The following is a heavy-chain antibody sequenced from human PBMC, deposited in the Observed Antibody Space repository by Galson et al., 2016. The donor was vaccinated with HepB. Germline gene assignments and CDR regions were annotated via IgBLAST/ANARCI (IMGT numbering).Heavy chain of an antibody. CDR3: ARLNWNYVGRDLDY. V-gene: IGHV4-39*01. CDR1: GASISSNDYF. Sequence: ETLSLTCAVSGASISSNDYFWGWIRQPPGKGLEWIGSIYYSGSTYYNPSLKSRVTISVDTSKNRLSLKLNSVTAADTALYYCARLNWNYVGRDLDYWGQGTLVTVSS. D-gene: IGHD1-7*01. J-gene: IGHJ4*02. CDR2: IYYSGST.